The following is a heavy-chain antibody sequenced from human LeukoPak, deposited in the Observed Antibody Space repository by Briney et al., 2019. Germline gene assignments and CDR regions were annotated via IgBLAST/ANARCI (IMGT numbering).Heavy chain of an antibody. D-gene: IGHD3-10*01. CDR2: ISDSSTLT. J-gene: IGHJ6*02. CDR1: GFTFSSFG. V-gene: IGHV3-48*02. Sequence: PGGSLRVPCAASGFTFSSFGMNWGRQAPGKGLGWVSYISDSSTLTYYAGSVKGRFTISRDNAKNSLSLQLNSLTDEDTAMYFCAKVIRGGYAMDVWGQGNTVTASS. CDR3: AKVIRGGYAMDV.